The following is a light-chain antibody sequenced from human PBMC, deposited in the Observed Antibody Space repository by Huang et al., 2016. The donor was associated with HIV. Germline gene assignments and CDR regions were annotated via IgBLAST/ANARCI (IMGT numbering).Light chain of an antibody. V-gene: IGKV1-5*03. CDR2: RAS. CDR1: QNINTW. J-gene: IGKJ2*01. Sequence: DIQMTQSPSTLSASVGDRVTITYRASQNINTWLAWYQQKPGKAPVRLIYRASSLQVGVPSRFTGSGSGTEFTLTITSLQPDDLGTYYCQQYNTYLYTFGQGTKLEI. CDR3: QQYNTYLYT.